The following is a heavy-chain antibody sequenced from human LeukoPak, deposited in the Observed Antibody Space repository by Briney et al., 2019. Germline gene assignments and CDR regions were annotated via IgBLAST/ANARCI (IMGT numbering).Heavy chain of an antibody. V-gene: IGHV4-59*01. D-gene: IGHD5-18*01. CDR2: IYYSGGT. Sequence: SETLSLTCTVYGGSISSDYWSWIRQPPGKGLDWIGYIYYSGGTNYNPSLKSRVTISLDTPKNQFSLKLSSVTAADTAVYYCARVLMGYSYGSPDANFYYGMDAWGQGTTVTVSS. CDR1: GGSISSDY. CDR3: ARVLMGYSYGSPDANFYYGMDA. J-gene: IGHJ6*02.